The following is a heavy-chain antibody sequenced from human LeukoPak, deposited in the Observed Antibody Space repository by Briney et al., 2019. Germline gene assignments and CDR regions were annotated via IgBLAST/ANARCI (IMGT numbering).Heavy chain of an antibody. D-gene: IGHD6-13*01. CDR1: GGSISSYY. V-gene: IGHV4-59*01. CDR2: IYYSGST. CDR3: ARGSLIAAAGPYNWFDP. Sequence: SETLSLTCTVSGGSISSYYWSWIRQPSGKGLEWIGYIYYSGSTNYNPSLKSRVTISVDTSKNQFSLKLSSVTAADTAVYYCARGSLIAAAGPYNWFDPWGQGTLVTVSS. J-gene: IGHJ5*02.